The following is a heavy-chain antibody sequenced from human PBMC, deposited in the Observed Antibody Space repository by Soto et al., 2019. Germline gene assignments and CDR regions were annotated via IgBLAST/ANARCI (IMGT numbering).Heavy chain of an antibody. D-gene: IGHD2-15*01. Sequence: QLQLQESGPGLVKPSEPLSLVCTVSGASISSTSYYWVWIRQPPGKGLEWIGSVYYGGSTHYNPSLESRVXKSSDXXKNQFSLKGTSVTATDTAVYHCARLRRGSNWYFNLWGRGTLVTVAS. CDR2: VYYGGST. CDR1: GASISSTSYY. V-gene: IGHV4-39*01. J-gene: IGHJ2*01. CDR3: ARLRRGSNWYFNL.